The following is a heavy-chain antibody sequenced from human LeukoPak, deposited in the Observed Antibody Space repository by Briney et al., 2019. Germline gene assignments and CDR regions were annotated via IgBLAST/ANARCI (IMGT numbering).Heavy chain of an antibody. Sequence: SETLSLTCTVSGGSISSYYWSWIRQPPGKGLKWIGNIYYSGSTYYNPSLKSRVTISVDASKNQFSLKLSSVTAADTAVYYCARRGSGWYPLDYWGQGTLVTVSS. CDR3: ARRGSGWYPLDY. CDR2: IYYSGST. D-gene: IGHD6-19*01. V-gene: IGHV4-59*04. J-gene: IGHJ4*02. CDR1: GGSISSYY.